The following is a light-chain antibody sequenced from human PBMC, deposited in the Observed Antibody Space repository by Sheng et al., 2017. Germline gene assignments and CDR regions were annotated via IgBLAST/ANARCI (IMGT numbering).Light chain of an antibody. CDR1: QSVSSSY. CDR2: GAS. J-gene: IGKJ1*01. V-gene: IGKV3-20*01. CDR3: QQFGSSLWT. Sequence: EIVLTQSPGTLSLSPGEGATLSCRASQSVSSSYLAWYQHKPGQAPRLLIYGASSRATGIPDRFSGGGSGTDFTLTISRLEPEDFAVYYCQQFGSSLWTFGQGTKVEIK.